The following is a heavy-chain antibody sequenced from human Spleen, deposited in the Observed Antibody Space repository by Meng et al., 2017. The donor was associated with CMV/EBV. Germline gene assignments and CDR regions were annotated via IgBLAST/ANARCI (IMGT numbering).Heavy chain of an antibody. D-gene: IGHD3-10*01. Sequence: SLRLSCVASGFTFSSYAMKWVRQAPGKGLECVEVISYDGTNKYYVDSVKGRFTVSRDNYKNTLYLQVIILRLEDTAVYYCARVLIIYGSRAFNYGIDVWGQGTTVTVSS. CDR2: ISYDGTNK. CDR3: ARVLIIYGSRAFNYGIDV. J-gene: IGHJ6*02. CDR1: GFTFSSYA. V-gene: IGHV3-30-3*01.